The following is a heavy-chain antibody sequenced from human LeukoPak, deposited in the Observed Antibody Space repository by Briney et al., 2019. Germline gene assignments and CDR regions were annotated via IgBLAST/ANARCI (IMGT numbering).Heavy chain of an antibody. CDR3: AKSHLPVVVVAATSG. CDR1: GFTFSSYG. Sequence: GGSLRLSCAASGFTFSSYGMHWVRQAPGKGLEWVAVISYDGSNKYYADSVKGRFTISRDNSKNTLHLQMNSLRAEDTAVYYCAKSHLPVVVVAATSGWGQGALDTVSS. J-gene: IGHJ4*02. CDR2: ISYDGSNK. V-gene: IGHV3-30*18. D-gene: IGHD2-15*01.